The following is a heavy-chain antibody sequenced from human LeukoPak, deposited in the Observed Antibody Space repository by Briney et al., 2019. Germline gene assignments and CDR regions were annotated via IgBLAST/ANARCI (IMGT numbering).Heavy chain of an antibody. D-gene: IGHD3-10*01. CDR2: INPKSGGT. CDR1: GYSFTGYD. CDR3: ARDSAEGTAMVRGVNRFDY. V-gene: IGHV1-2*02. Sequence: ASVKVSCKASGYSFTGYDMHWVRQAPGQGLEWMGWINPKSGGTNNAQKFQGRVTMTRDTSIGTVYMELTSLGSDDTAVYYCARDSAEGTAMVRGVNRFDYWGQGTLVTVSS. J-gene: IGHJ4*02.